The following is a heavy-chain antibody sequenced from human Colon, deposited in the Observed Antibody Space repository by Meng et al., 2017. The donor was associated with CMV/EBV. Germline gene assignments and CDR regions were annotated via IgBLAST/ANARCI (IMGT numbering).Heavy chain of an antibody. CDR1: GGSISSGGYY. CDR3: ARKGPSYYGSGGQIDY. J-gene: IGHJ4*02. CDR2: IFYSGST. Sequence: SETLSLTCAVSGGSISSGGYYWGWIRQPPGKGLEWIGGIFYSGSTYYNPSLKCRVTISVATSKNQFSLKLSSVTAADSAVYYCARKGPSYYGSGGQIDYWGQGTLVTVSS. D-gene: IGHD3-10*01. V-gene: IGHV4-39*07.